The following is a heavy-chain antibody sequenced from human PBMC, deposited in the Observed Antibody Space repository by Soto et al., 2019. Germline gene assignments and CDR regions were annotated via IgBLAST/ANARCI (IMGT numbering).Heavy chain of an antibody. V-gene: IGHV3-11*03. Sequence: QVQLLESGGGLVKPGGSLRLSCAASGFTVSGYYMGWIRQPPGKGLEWISYISGNRIDTNHADSVKGRFTISRDNAKNSLYLQLDSLRAESTAVYFCATGQQVRMADIWGQGTMVTVSS. CDR1: GFTVSGYY. CDR2: ISGNRIDT. CDR3: ATGQQVRMADI. J-gene: IGHJ3*02. D-gene: IGHD6-13*01.